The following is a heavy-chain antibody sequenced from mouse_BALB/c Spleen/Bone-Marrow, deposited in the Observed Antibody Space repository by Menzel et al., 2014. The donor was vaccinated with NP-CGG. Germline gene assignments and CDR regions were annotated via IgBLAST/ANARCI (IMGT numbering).Heavy chain of an antibody. CDR3: ARGLYGNSGY. D-gene: IGHD2-1*01. CDR2: IDPSDSYT. Sequence: QVQLQQSGAELVKPGASVKLSCKASGYTFISYWMHWVKQRPGQGLEWIGEIDPSDSYTNYNQKFKGKATLTVDKSSSTAYMQLSSLTSEDSAVYYCARGLYGNSGYWGQGTTLTVSS. CDR1: GYTFISYW. V-gene: IGHV1-69*02. J-gene: IGHJ2*01.